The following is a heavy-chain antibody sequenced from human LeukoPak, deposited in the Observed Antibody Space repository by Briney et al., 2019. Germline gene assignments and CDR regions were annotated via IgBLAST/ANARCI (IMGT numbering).Heavy chain of an antibody. CDR1: GFTFSSYA. V-gene: IGHV3-23*01. CDR2: ISGSGGST. J-gene: IGHJ4*02. D-gene: IGHD2-2*01. CDR3: AKDFRRPAIVVVPAAMEGGFDY. Sequence: QPGGSLRLSCAACGFTFSSYAMIWVRQAPGKGLEWVSAISGSGGSTYYADSVKGRFTISRDNSKNTLDLQMNSLRAEDTAVYYCAKDFRRPAIVVVPAAMEGGFDYWGQGTLVTVSS.